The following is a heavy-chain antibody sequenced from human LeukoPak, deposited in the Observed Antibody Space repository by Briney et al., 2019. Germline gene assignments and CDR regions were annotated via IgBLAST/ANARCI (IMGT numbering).Heavy chain of an antibody. CDR2: IRGSGDST. CDR1: GFTFSSYG. CDR3: AKDLGLDDYVWGSYRYPFDY. V-gene: IGHV3-23*01. Sequence: GGSLRLSCAASGFTFSSYGMSWVRQAPGKGLEWVSAIRGSGDSTYYADSVKGRFTISRDNSKNTLYLQMNSLRAEDTAVYYCAKDLGLDDYVWGSYRYPFDYWGQGTLVTVSS. D-gene: IGHD3-16*02. J-gene: IGHJ4*02.